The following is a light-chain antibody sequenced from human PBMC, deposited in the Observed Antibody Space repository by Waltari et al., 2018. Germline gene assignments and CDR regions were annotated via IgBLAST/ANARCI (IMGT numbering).Light chain of an antibody. V-gene: IGKV3-20*01. J-gene: IGKJ4*01. CDR3: QQHGLSPLS. CDR2: STS. CDR1: QRVNSNY. Sequence: ETVLTQSPGTLSLSPGETVTLSCRTSQRVNSNYLAWFQHKPGQAPRLLIYSTSTRATGIPDRFSGSGFGTDFTLTISRLEPEDSVVYFCQQHGLSPLSFGGGTRVEIK.